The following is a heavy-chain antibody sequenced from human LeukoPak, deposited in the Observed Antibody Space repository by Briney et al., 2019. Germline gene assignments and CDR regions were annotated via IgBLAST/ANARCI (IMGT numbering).Heavy chain of an antibody. CDR1: GFTFSSYG. Sequence: GGSLRLSCAASGFTFSSYGMHWVRQAPGKGLEWVAFIRYDGSNKYYADSVKGRFTISRDNAKNSLFLQMNGLRPEDTALYYCATDPRLLIYWGHGTLVTVSS. V-gene: IGHV3-30*02. CDR3: ATDPRLLIY. CDR2: IRYDGSNK. D-gene: IGHD2-21*01. J-gene: IGHJ4*01.